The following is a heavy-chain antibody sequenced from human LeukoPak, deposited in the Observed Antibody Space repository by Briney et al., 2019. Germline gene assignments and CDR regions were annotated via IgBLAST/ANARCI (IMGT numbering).Heavy chain of an antibody. CDR2: ISAYNGNT. CDR1: GYTFTSYG. J-gene: IGHJ3*02. V-gene: IGHV1-18*01. D-gene: IGHD2-2*01. CDR3: AREGVVVPAPGAFDI. Sequence: ASVKVSCTASGYTFTSYGISWVRQSPGQGREWMGGISAYNGNTNYAQKLQGRVTMTTDTSTSTAYMELRSLRSDDTAVYYCAREGVVVPAPGAFDIWGQGTMVTVSS.